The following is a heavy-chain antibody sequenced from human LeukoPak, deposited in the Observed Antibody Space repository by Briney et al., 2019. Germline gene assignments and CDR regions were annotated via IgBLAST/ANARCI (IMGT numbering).Heavy chain of an antibody. CDR2: ISPSGDST. V-gene: IGHV3-23*01. CDR3: ARVSSSSLDS. J-gene: IGHJ4*02. CDR1: GFTFNNYA. Sequence: GGSLRLSCAASGFTFNNYAMNWVRQAPGKGLEWVSHISPSGDSTYYADSVKGRFSISRDVSKSTLYLHMNILRADDTALYYCARVSSSSLDSWGQGALVTVSS. D-gene: IGHD6-6*01.